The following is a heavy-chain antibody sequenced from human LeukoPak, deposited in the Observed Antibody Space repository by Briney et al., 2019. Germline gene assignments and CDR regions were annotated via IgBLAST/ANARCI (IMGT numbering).Heavy chain of an antibody. D-gene: IGHD3-3*01. V-gene: IGHV4-30-2*01. J-gene: IGHJ5*02. CDR3: ARLRITIFGVPSRGWFDP. CDR1: GGSISSGGSS. Sequence: SETLSLTYAVSGGSISSGGSSWSWIRQPPGKGLEWIGCIYHSGSTYYNPSLKSRVTISVDRSKNQFSLKLSSVTAADTAVYYCARLRITIFGVPSRGWFDPWGQGTLVTVSS. CDR2: IYHSGST.